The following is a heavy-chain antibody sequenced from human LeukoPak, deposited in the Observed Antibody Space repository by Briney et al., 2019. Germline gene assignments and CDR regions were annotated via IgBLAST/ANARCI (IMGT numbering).Heavy chain of an antibody. D-gene: IGHD5-18*01. Sequence: SQTLSLTCTVSGGSISSDGYYWSWIRQHPGKGLEWIGYIYYSGSTYYNPSLKSRVTISVDTSKNQFSLKLSSVTAADTAVYYCARKDPAMVSYYYYGMDVWGQGTTVTVSS. CDR2: IYYSGST. CDR3: ARKDPAMVSYYYYGMDV. CDR1: GGSISSDGYY. V-gene: IGHV4-31*03. J-gene: IGHJ6*02.